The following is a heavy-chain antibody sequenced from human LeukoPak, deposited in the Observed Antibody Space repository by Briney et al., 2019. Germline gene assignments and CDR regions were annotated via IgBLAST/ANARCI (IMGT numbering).Heavy chain of an antibody. CDR3: ARGVSSTSRVVQPTI. Sequence: SETLSLTCAVYGGSFSGYYWSWIRQPPGKGLEWIGEINHSGSTNYNPSLKSRVTISVDTSKNQFSLKLSSVTAADTAVYYCARGVSSTSRVVQPTIWGQGTMVTVSS. CDR2: INHSGST. CDR1: GGSFSGYY. V-gene: IGHV4-34*01. D-gene: IGHD2-2*01. J-gene: IGHJ3*02.